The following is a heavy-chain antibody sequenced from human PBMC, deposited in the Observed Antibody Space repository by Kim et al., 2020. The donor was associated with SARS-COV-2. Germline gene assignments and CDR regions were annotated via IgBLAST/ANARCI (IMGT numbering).Heavy chain of an antibody. V-gene: IGHV5-10-1*01. CDR3: ARLSYSSSWYSRWFDS. CDR2: IDPSDSYT. Sequence: GESLKISCKGSGYSFTSYWISWVRQMSGKGLEWMGRIDPSDSYTNYSPSFEGHVTISADKSISTAYLQWSSLKASDTAMYYCARLSYSSSWYSRWFDSWGQGTLVTVSS. CDR1: GYSFTSYW. D-gene: IGHD6-13*01. J-gene: IGHJ5*01.